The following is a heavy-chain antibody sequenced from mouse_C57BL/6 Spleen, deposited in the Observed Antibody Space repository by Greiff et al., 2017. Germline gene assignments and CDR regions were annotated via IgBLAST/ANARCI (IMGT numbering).Heavy chain of an antibody. CDR1: GYAFSSYW. V-gene: IGHV1-80*01. J-gene: IGHJ4*01. D-gene: IGHD1-1*01. Sequence: VQLQQSGAELVKPGASVKISCKASGYAFSSYWMNWVKQRPGKGLEWIGQIYPGDGDTNYNGKFKGKATLTADKSSSTAYMQRSRLTSEDSAVYFCTRAVLRYYDMDYWGQGTSVTVSS. CDR3: TRAVLRYYDMDY. CDR2: IYPGDGDT.